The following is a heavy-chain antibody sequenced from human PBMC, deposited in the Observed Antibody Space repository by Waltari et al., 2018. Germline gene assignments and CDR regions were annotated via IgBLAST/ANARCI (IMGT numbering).Heavy chain of an antibody. J-gene: IGHJ2*01. D-gene: IGHD4-17*01. CDR3: ARFPRVTRSWYFDV. CDR2: IFYTGNT. Sequence: QVQLQESGPGLVKPSQTLSLTCNVSGDSISSGDHYWTWIRQHPGKGLEWIGYIFYTGNTFYTPSLKSRVTISVDTSQNQFSLHLNYMTAADTAVYFCARFPRVTRSWYFDVWGRGTQVTVSS. V-gene: IGHV4-31*03. CDR1: GDSISSGDHY.